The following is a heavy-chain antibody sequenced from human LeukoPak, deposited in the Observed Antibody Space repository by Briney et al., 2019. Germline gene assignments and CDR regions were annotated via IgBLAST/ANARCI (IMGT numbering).Heavy chain of an antibody. J-gene: IGHJ5*02. CDR3: ARGGRGYSYGLHWFDP. D-gene: IGHD5-18*01. Sequence: ASVKVSCKASGYTFTSYAMHWVRQAPGQRLEWMGWINADNGYTKYSQKFQGRVTITRDTSASTAYMELSSLRSEDTAVYYCARGGRGYSYGLHWFDPWGQGTLVTVSS. V-gene: IGHV1-3*01. CDR2: INADNGYT. CDR1: GYTFTSYA.